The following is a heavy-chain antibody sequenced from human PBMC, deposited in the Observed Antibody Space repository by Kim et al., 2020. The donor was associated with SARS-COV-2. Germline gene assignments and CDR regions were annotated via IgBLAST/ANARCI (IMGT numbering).Heavy chain of an antibody. V-gene: IGHV3-9*01. Sequence: DSVKGRFTISRDNAKNSLYLQMNSLRAEDTALYYCAKDPSASYYEASFDIWGQGTMVTVSS. J-gene: IGHJ3*02. CDR3: AKDPSASYYEASFDI. D-gene: IGHD1-26*01.